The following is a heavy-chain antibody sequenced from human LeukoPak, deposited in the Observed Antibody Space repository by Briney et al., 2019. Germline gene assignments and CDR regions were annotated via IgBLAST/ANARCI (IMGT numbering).Heavy chain of an antibody. D-gene: IGHD6-19*01. CDR2: ISSSGSTI. J-gene: IGHJ3*02. CDR3: ARRRQWLVGNAFDI. V-gene: IGHV3-11*04. Sequence: GGSLRLSCAASGFTFSDYYMSWIRQAPGKGLEWVSYISSSGSTIYYADSVKGRFTISRDNAKNSLYLQMNSLRAEDTAVYYCARRRQWLVGNAFDIWGQGTMVTVSS. CDR1: GFTFSDYY.